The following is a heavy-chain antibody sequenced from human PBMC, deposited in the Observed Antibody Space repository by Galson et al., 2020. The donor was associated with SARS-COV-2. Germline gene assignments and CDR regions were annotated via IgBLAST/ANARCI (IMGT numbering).Heavy chain of an antibody. CDR1: GGSISTSSDY. J-gene: IGHJ6*03. CDR2: ISYSGST. V-gene: IGHV4-39*01. CDR3: ARRKYYNYYRDV. Sequence: SETLSLTCTVSGGSISTSSDYWGWIRQPPGKGLEWIATISYSGSTYYNPSLKSRVVISVDKSKNQFSLRMSSVTAADTAVYYCARRKYYNYYRDVLGKGTAVIISS.